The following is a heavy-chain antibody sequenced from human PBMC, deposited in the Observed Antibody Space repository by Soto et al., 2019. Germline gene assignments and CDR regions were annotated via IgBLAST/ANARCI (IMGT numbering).Heavy chain of an antibody. CDR3: ARDRVLGAVVGYYGIDV. V-gene: IGHV1-2*04. CDR1: GYTFTSYD. D-gene: IGHD2-15*01. CDR2: INPNSGGT. J-gene: IGHJ6*02. Sequence: GASVKVSCKASGYTFTSYDINWVRRATGQGLEWMGWINPNSGGTNYAQKFQGWVTMTRDTSISTAYMELSRLRSDDTAVYYCARDRVLGAVVGYYGIDVWRQGITVTVS.